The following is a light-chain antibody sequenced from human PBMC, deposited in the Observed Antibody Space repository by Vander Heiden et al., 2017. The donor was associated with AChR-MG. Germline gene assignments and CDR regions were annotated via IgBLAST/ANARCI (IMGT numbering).Light chain of an antibody. V-gene: IGKV3-15*01. CDR3: QQYNNWPLS. J-gene: IGKJ4*02. Sequence: ETVMTQSPATLTVSPGDRATLSCRASQSVSGDLAWYQQKPGQAPRLLIYDASTRATDIPARFSGSGSGTEFTLTISSLQSEDFAVYFCQQYNNWPLSFGGGTRVEIK. CDR1: QSVSGD. CDR2: DAS.